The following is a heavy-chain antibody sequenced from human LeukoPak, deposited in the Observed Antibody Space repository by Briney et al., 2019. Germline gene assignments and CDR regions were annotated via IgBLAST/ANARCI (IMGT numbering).Heavy chain of an antibody. Sequence: ASVKVSCKTSGYTFTGSYVHWVRQAPGQGLEWMGRIDVNSGDTYLAQKFQGRVTLTRDASISTDYLELSSLNSDDSAVYYCARYIGGSGWCWGQGALVTVSS. CDR1: GYTFTGSY. CDR2: IDVNSGDT. CDR3: ARYIGGSGWC. D-gene: IGHD3-16*01. V-gene: IGHV1-2*06. J-gene: IGHJ4*02.